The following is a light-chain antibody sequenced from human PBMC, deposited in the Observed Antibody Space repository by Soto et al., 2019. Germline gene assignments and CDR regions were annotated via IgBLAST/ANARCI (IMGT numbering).Light chain of an antibody. J-gene: IGKJ4*01. CDR3: QQYGSSPLT. V-gene: IGKV3-20*01. CDR1: QSVSSNY. Sequence: FVLTQSPGTLSLSPGERATLXXRASQSVSSNYLAWYQQKPGQAPKXXIYRASSRATGIPDRFSGSGSGTDFTLTISRLEPEDFAVYCCQQYGSSPLTFGGGTKVDIK. CDR2: RAS.